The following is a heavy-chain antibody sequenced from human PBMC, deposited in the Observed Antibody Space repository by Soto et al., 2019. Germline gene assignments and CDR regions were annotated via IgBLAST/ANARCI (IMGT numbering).Heavy chain of an antibody. CDR1: GCTFSSFG. D-gene: IGHD1-26*01. V-gene: IGHV3-23*01. J-gene: IGHJ4*02. CDR2: VRSDGDTT. CDR3: AKGKGVGDTPDGANC. Sequence: EVQVLESGGGLVQPGGSLRLSCAASGCTFSSFGMNWVRQAPGKGLEWDAGVRSDGDTTENAESVKGRFTVSRDTSKNTVYLQMNSLRDEDTAVYYCAKGKGVGDTPDGANCWGQGTPVTVST.